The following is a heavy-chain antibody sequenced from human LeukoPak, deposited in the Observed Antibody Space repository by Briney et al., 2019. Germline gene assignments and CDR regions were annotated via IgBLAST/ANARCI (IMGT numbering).Heavy chain of an antibody. J-gene: IGHJ2*01. D-gene: IGHD1-7*01. Sequence: GGSLRLSCAASGFTVGSSYMNWVRQAPGKGLEWVSRISGDGITTYYADSVKGRFTISRDNSKTSLYLQMNSLRTEDTALYYCAKDEGTTAFWYFDLWGRGTLVTVSS. V-gene: IGHV3-43*02. CDR3: AKDEGTTAFWYFDL. CDR1: GFTVGSSY. CDR2: ISGDGITT.